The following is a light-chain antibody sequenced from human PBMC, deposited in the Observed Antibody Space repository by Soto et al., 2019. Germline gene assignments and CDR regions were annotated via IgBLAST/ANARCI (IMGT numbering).Light chain of an antibody. V-gene: IGKV3-15*01. Sequence: TQSPGTLSVSPGEGATLSCRASQSVSGNLAWYQQKPGQAPRLLIYGTSIRATGVPARFSGGGSGTEFTLTISGLQSEDFAVYYCQQYNNWPLITFGQGTRLEIK. J-gene: IGKJ5*01. CDR2: GTS. CDR3: QQYNNWPLIT. CDR1: QSVSGN.